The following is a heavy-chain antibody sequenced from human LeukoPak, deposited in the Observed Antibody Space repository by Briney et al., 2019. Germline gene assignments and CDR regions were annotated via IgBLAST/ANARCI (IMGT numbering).Heavy chain of an antibody. CDR2: INPSGGST. CDR1: GYTFTSYY. CDR3: ASSPVGITGTTRWFDP. D-gene: IGHD1-7*01. V-gene: IGHV1-46*01. Sequence: ASVKVSCKASGYTFTSYYMHWVRQAPGQGLEWMGIINPSGGSTSYAQKFQGRVTMTRDTSTSTVYMELSSLRSEDTAVYYCASSPVGITGTTRWFDPWGQGTLVTVSS. J-gene: IGHJ5*02.